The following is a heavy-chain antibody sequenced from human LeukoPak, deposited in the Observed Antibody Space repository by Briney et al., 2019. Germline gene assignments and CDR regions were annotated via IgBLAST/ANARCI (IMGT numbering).Heavy chain of an antibody. V-gene: IGHV3-33*01. CDR3: ARRWRTARYGDYVDYFDY. D-gene: IGHD4-17*01. CDR2: IWYDGSNK. J-gene: IGHJ4*02. Sequence: PGGSLRLSCAASGFTFSSYGMPWVRQAPGKGLEWVAVIWYDGSNKYYADSVKGRFTISRDNSKNTLYLQMNSLRAEDTAVYYCARRWRTARYGDYVDYFDYWGQGTLVTVSS. CDR1: GFTFSSYG.